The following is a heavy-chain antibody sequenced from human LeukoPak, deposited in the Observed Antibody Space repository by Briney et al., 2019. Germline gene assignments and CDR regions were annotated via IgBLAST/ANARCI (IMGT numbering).Heavy chain of an antibody. D-gene: IGHD1-26*01. J-gene: IGHJ4*02. CDR1: GFTFGSYA. CDR3: AKDPESVHSGSYGY. V-gene: IGHV3-23*01. Sequence: GGSLRLSCAASGFTFGSYAMSWVRQAPGKGLEWVSAISGIGGSTYYADSVKGRFTISRDNSKNTLYLQMNSLRAEDTAVYYCAKDPESVHSGSYGYWGQGTLVTVSS. CDR2: ISGIGGST.